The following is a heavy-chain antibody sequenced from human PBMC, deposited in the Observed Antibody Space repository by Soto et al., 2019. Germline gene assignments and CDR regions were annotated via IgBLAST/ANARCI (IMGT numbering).Heavy chain of an antibody. D-gene: IGHD2-2*01. Sequence: SETLSLTCAVYGGSFSGYYWSWIRQPPGKGLEWIGEINHSGSTNYNPSLKSRVTISVDTSKNQFSLKLSSVTAADTAMYYCARGGEYQRAFDIWGKGTMVTVSS. J-gene: IGHJ3*02. V-gene: IGHV4-34*01. CDR3: ARGGEYQRAFDI. CDR2: INHSGST. CDR1: GGSFSGYY.